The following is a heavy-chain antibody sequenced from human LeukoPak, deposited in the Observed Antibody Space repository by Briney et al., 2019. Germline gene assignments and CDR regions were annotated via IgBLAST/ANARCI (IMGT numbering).Heavy chain of an antibody. J-gene: IGHJ4*02. CDR1: GGSISSSSYY. CDR3: ARQGTLSFDY. CDR2: IYYSGST. D-gene: IGHD1-1*01. V-gene: IGHV4-39*01. Sequence: PSETLSLTCTVSGGSISSSSYYWGWIRQPPGKGLEWIGSIYYSGSTYYNPSLKSRVTISVDTSKNQFSLKLSSVTAADTAVYYCARQGTLSFDYWGQGTLVTVSS.